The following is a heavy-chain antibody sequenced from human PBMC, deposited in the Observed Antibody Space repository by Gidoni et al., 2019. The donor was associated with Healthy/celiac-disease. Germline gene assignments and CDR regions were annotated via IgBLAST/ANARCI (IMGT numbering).Heavy chain of an antibody. CDR1: GFTFSSYG. V-gene: IGHV3-33*01. CDR3: ASSHRGGSYYNPTIYYYYGMDV. D-gene: IGHD3-10*01. J-gene: IGHJ6*02. Sequence: QVQLVESGGGVVQPGRSLRLSCAASGFTFSSYGMHWVRQAQGKGLEWVAVIWYDGSNKYYADSVKGRFTISRDNSKNTLYLQMNSLRAEDTAVYYCASSHRGGSYYNPTIYYYYGMDVWGQGTTVTVSS. CDR2: IWYDGSNK.